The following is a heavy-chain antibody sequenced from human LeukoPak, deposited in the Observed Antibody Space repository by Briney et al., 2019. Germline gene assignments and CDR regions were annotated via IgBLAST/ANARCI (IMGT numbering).Heavy chain of an antibody. CDR1: GYTFTGYY. CDR3: ARVFVSGWYVPFDY. J-gene: IGHJ4*02. V-gene: IGHV1-2*02. Sequence: ASVKVSCKASGYTFTGYYMRWVRQAPGQGLEWMGWINPNSGGTNYAQKFQGRVTMTRDTSISTACMDLSRLRSDDTAVYYCARVFVSGWYVPFDYWGQGTLVTVSS. CDR2: INPNSGGT. D-gene: IGHD6-19*01.